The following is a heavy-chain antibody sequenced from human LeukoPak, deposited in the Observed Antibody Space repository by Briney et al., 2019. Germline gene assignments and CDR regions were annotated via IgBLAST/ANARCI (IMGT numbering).Heavy chain of an antibody. CDR2: IYYTGST. CDR3: ARQRVRGVRPPSPFDY. CDR1: GDSISSSGFY. Sequence: SETLSLTCTVSGDSISSSGFYWAWIRQPPGQGLEWFGSIYYTGSTYYNPSLKSRVTISVDASKNQFSLKLSSVTAADTAVYYCARQRVRGVRPPSPFDYWGQGTLVTVSS. D-gene: IGHD3-10*01. J-gene: IGHJ4*02. V-gene: IGHV4-39*01.